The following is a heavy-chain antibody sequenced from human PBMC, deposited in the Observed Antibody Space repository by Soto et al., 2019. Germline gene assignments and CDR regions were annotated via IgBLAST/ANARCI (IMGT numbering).Heavy chain of an antibody. CDR1: GGTFSSYA. CDR3: ARQLWLPYYFDY. Sequence: GASVKVSCKASGGTFSSYAISWVRQAPGQGLEWMGGIIPIFGTANYAQKFQGRVTITADESTSTAYMELSSLRSEDTAVYYCARQLWLPYYFDYWGQGTLVTVSS. CDR2: IIPIFGTA. V-gene: IGHV1-69*13. J-gene: IGHJ4*02. D-gene: IGHD5-18*01.